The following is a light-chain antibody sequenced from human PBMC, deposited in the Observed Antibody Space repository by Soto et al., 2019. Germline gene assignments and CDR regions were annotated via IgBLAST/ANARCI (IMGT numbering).Light chain of an antibody. V-gene: IGKV3-20*01. CDR1: QSISSNY. CDR2: TAS. CDR3: HQYGTSPWT. J-gene: IGKJ1*01. Sequence: EIVLTQSPGTLSLSPGERASLSCRASQSISSNYLAWFQQKPGQAPRLLISTASSRATGIPDRFSGSGSGTDFTLTISRLEPEDFAVYYCHQYGTSPWTFGQGTRVEI.